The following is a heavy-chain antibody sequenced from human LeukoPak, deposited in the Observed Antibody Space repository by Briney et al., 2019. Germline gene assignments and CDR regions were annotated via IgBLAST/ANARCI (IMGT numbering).Heavy chain of an antibody. CDR2: IYYSGST. J-gene: IGHJ4*02. V-gene: IGHV4-59*01. CDR1: GGSISSYY. CDR3: ARVLWFGELGVDY. Sequence: SETLSLTCTVSGGSISSYYWSWIRQPPGKGLEWIGYIYYSGSTNYNPSLKSRVTISVDTSKNQFSLKLSSVTAAGTAVYYCARVLWFGELGVDYWGQGTLVTVSS. D-gene: IGHD3-10*01.